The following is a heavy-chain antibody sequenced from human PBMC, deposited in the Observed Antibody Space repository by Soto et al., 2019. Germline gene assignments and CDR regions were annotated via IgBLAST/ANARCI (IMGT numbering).Heavy chain of an antibody. Sequence: QVQLVQSGAEVKKPGASVKVSCKASGYTFTSYGISWVRQAPGQGLEWMGWISAYNGNTNYAQKLQGRVTMTTDTSTSTAYMELGSRRSDATAVYYCARVSALGFGDRSSYYYYYGMDVGGQGTTVTV. CDR3: ARVSALGFGDRSSYYYYYGMDV. CDR1: GYTFTSYG. V-gene: IGHV1-18*01. J-gene: IGHJ6*02. CDR2: ISAYNGNT. D-gene: IGHD3-10*01.